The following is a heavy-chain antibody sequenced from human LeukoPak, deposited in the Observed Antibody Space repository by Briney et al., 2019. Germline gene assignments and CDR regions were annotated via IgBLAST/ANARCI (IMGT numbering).Heavy chain of an antibody. CDR3: AKDRRPCGSSSWYCGTGDY. CDR1: GFTFSSYA. Sequence: GVVRLSCEASGFTFSSYAMSCVSQAPGKGLEWVSAISGSGGSTYYADSVKRRFTVSRDNSKNTLYLQMNRLRAEDTAVYYCAKDRRPCGSSSWYCGTGDYWGQGTLVTVSS. D-gene: IGHD6-13*01. V-gene: IGHV3-23*01. J-gene: IGHJ4*02. CDR2: ISGSGGST.